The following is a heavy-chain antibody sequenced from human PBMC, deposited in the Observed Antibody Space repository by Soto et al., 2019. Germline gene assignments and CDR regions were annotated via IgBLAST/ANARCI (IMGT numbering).Heavy chain of an antibody. V-gene: IGHV3-53*01. D-gene: IGHD6-19*01. CDR3: TTSPSVGV. J-gene: IGHJ6*02. CDR1: GFTVGNNY. CDR2: MYSGGGT. Sequence: EVHLVESGGGLIQPGGSLRLSCAASGFTVGNNYMNWVRQAPGKGLEWVSLMYSGGGTYYADSVKRRFTMSRDSSKNTLYLQLNSLRAEDPAMYYCTTSPSVGVWGQGTTVTVSS.